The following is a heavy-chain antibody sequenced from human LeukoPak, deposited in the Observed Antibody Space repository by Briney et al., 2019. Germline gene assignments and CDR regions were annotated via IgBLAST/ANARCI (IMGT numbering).Heavy chain of an antibody. CDR1: GYTFTSYG. Sequence: ASVKVSCKASGYTFTSYGISWVRQAPGQGLEWMGWISAYNGNTNYAQKLQGRVTMTTDTSTSTAYMELRSLRSDDTAVYYCARHPNDYGGNLPGRLGYYYYYYMDVWGKGTTVTVSS. V-gene: IGHV1-18*01. CDR2: ISAYNGNT. D-gene: IGHD4-23*01. J-gene: IGHJ6*03. CDR3: ARHPNDYGGNLPGRLGYYYYYYMDV.